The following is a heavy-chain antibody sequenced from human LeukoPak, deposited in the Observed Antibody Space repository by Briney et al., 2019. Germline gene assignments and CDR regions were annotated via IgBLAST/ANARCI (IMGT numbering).Heavy chain of an antibody. J-gene: IGHJ5*02. CDR3: ARGGIAVAGGPNWFDP. D-gene: IGHD6-19*01. Sequence: PSETLSLTCAVYGGSFSGYYWSWIRQPPGKGLEWIGEINHSGSTNYNPSLKSRVTISVDTSKNQFSLKLSSVTAADTAVYYCARGGIAVAGGPNWFDPWGQGTPVTVSS. V-gene: IGHV4-34*01. CDR2: INHSGST. CDR1: GGSFSGYY.